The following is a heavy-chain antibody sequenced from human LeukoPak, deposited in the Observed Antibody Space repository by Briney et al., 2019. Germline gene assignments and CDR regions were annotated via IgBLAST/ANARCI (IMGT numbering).Heavy chain of an antibody. CDR2: ISSRSNFI. Sequence: GGTLRLSCAASGFTFSSYGMSWVRQAPGKGLEWVSSISSRSNFIYYADSLKGRFTISRDNAKNSLYLQMNSLRAEDTAVYYCAELGITMIGGVWGKGTTVTISS. D-gene: IGHD3-10*02. CDR1: GFTFSSYG. CDR3: AELGITMIGGV. V-gene: IGHV3-21*01. J-gene: IGHJ6*04.